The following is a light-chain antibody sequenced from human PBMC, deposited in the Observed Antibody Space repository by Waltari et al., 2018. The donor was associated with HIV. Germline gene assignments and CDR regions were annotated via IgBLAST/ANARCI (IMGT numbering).Light chain of an antibody. CDR2: RKN. V-gene: IGLV1-47*01. CDR1: TSNVRTNY. CDR3: AVWDDRLSGLL. Sequence: QSVLAQPRSGSGTPGQTVNISCSGSTSNVRTNYVSWYQQVPGVAPKLLIYRKNQRPSGVPDRVSGSKSGTSASLAISGLRTEDEAEYYCAVWDDRLSGLLFGGGTKVTVL. J-gene: IGLJ2*01.